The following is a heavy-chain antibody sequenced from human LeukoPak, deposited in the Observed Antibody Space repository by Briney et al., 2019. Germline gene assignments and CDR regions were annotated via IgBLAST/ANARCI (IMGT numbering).Heavy chain of an antibody. V-gene: IGHV3-7*01. CDR2: IKKDSTEK. CDR3: VRDGGRYSYASD. J-gene: IGHJ3*01. Sequence: GGSLRLSCAASGFTFTNYWMSWVRQAPGKGLEWVANIKKDSTEKYYVDSVRGRFTISRDNAENSLHLQMNSLRAEDMAVYYCVRDGGRYSYASDWGQGTMVIVSS. CDR1: GFTFTNYW. D-gene: IGHD5-18*01.